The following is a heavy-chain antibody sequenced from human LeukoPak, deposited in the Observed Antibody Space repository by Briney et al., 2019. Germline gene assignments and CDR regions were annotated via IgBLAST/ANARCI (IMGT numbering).Heavy chain of an antibody. V-gene: IGHV4-30-2*01. CDR3: ARGGGFYGSGTTHFDY. CDR2: IYRSGST. J-gene: IGHJ4*02. D-gene: IGHD3-10*01. Sequence: SETLSLTCAVSGGSINSGSYGWSWIRQPPGKGLEWIGYIYRSGSTLYNPSLKSRVSITIDKSKNRFSLKLNSVTAADTAFYFCARGGGFYGSGTTHFDYWGQGALVTVSS. CDR1: GGSINSGSYG.